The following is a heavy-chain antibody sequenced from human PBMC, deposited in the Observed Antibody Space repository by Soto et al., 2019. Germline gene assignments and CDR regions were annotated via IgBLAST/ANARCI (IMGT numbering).Heavy chain of an antibody. J-gene: IGHJ4*02. CDR3: ASQVPGGFFDY. CDR2: IFYSGST. D-gene: IGHD2-2*01. Sequence: QVQLQESGPGLVKPSQTLSLTCSVSGDSISRDDYYWNWIRQPPGKGPEWIGYIFYSGSTSYNPSLQSRVTISVDSSRNHFSLKLSSVTAADTAVYYCASQVPGGFFDYWGQGTLVTVSS. CDR1: GDSISRDDYY. V-gene: IGHV4-30-4*01.